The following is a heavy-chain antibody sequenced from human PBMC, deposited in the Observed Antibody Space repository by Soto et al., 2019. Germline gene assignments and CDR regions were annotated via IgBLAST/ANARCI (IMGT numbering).Heavy chain of an antibody. V-gene: IGHV1-69*13. D-gene: IGHD6-13*01. CDR3: ARAPTYSSSWSYYYYYGMDV. J-gene: IGHJ6*02. Sequence: ASVKVSCKASGGTFSSYAISWVRQAPGQGLEWMGGIIPIFGTANYAQKFQGRVTITADESTSTAYMELSSLRSEDTAVYYCARAPTYSSSWSYYYYYGMDVWGQGTTVTVSS. CDR1: GGTFSSYA. CDR2: IIPIFGTA.